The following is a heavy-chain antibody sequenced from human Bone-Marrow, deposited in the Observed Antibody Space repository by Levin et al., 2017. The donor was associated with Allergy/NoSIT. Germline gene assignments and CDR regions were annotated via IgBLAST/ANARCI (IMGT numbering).Heavy chain of an antibody. J-gene: IGHJ4*02. CDR1: GYAFTSYD. D-gene: IGHD6-6*01. CDR3: ARGLAFSSGLKRGFDL. Sequence: GGSLRLSCQASGYAFTSYDVYWVRQAAGQGLEWMGWIKPNTGDTDYAPRFQGRLTMTRDTSSSTAYMELSSLRTDDTAVYYCARGLAFSSGLKRGFDLWGQGTLVTVSS. V-gene: IGHV1-8*01. CDR2: IKPNTGDT.